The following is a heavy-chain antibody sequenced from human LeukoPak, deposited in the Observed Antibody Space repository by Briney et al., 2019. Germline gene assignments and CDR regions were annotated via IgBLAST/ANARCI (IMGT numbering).Heavy chain of an antibody. CDR2: IYYSGST. CDR3: ARHRAAAAGFHYFDY. CDR1: GGSISSYY. J-gene: IGHJ4*02. V-gene: IGHV4-59*08. D-gene: IGHD6-13*01. Sequence: SETLSLTCTVSGGSISSYYWSWIRQPPGKGLEWIGYIYYSGSTNYNPSLKSRVTISVDTSKNQFSLKLSSVTAADTAVYYCARHRAAAAGFHYFDYWGQGTLVTVSS.